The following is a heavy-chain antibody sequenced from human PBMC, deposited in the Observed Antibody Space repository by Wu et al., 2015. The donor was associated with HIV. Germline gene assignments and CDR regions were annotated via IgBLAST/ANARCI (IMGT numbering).Heavy chain of an antibody. D-gene: IGHD1-26*01. CDR2: INPNSGGT. CDR1: GYTFTGYY. CDR3: ASGLSSGSYYVGGVSPPYMDV. J-gene: IGHJ6*03. V-gene: IGHV1-2*02. Sequence: QVQLVQSGAEVKKPGASVKVSCKASGYTFTGYYMHWVRQAPGQGLEWMGWINPNSGGTNYAQKFQGRVTMTRDTSISTAYMELSRLRSDDTAVYYCASGLSSGSYYVGGVSPPYMDVWGKGTTVTVSS.